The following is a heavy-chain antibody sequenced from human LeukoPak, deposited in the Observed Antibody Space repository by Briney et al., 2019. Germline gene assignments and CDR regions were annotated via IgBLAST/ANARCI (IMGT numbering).Heavy chain of an antibody. Sequence: GGSLRLSCAASGFTFRNYGMSWVRQAPGKGLEWVSAISGDAADIFYADSAKGRFTISRDNSENSLYLQMDSLTAEDTAVYYCTRKGSQWDFLVDYWGQGTRVAVSP. J-gene: IGHJ4*02. CDR2: ISGDAADI. V-gene: IGHV3-23*01. D-gene: IGHD2/OR15-2a*01. CDR1: GFTFRNYG. CDR3: TRKGSQWDFLVDY.